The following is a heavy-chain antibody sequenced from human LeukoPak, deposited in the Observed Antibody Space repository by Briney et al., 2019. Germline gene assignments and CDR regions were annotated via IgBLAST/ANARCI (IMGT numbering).Heavy chain of an antibody. CDR3: TRDRGAYNLYDY. J-gene: IGHJ4*02. V-gene: IGHV3-49*03. CDR1: GFTVNSNY. CDR2: IRSKDYGETA. D-gene: IGHD1-1*01. Sequence: PGGSLRLSCAASGFTVNSNYMSWIRQAPGKGLEWVGFIRSKDYGETADYAASVKGRFTISRDDSKAIAYLQMNSLKTEDTAVYHCTRDRGAYNLYDYWGQGTLVTVSS.